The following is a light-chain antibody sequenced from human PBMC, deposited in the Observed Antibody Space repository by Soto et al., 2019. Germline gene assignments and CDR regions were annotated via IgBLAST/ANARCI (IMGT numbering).Light chain of an antibody. CDR1: SSNVGSNT. CDR3: AAWDDSLNAGV. CDR2: HNN. V-gene: IGLV1-44*01. Sequence: QSVLTQPPSASGTPGQRVTISCSGSSSNVGSNTVDWYQQLPGTAPKLLIYHNNQRPSGVPDRLSGSKSGTSASLAISGLQAEDEADYYCAAWDDSLNAGVFGGGTKLTVL. J-gene: IGLJ2*01.